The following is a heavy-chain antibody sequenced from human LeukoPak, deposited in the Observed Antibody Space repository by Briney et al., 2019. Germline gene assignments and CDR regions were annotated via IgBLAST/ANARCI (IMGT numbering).Heavy chain of an antibody. V-gene: IGHV4-30-4*08. CDR2: IYYSGST. CDR1: GGSISSGDYY. D-gene: IGHD5-18*01. Sequence: SGTLSLTCTVSGGSISSGDYYWSWIRQPPGKGLEWIGYIYYSGSTYYNPSLKSRVTISVDTSKNQFSLKLSSVTAADTAVYYCARVGLGYGYFDYWGQGTLVTVPS. CDR3: ARVGLGYGYFDY. J-gene: IGHJ4*02.